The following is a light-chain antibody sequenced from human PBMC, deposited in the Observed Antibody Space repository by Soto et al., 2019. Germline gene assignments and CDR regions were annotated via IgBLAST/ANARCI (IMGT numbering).Light chain of an antibody. J-gene: IGKJ1*01. CDR1: QSISSW. CDR3: QHYNSYPVT. CDR2: DAS. V-gene: IGKV1-5*01. Sequence: DIQRTQSPSTLSASVGDRVTITCRASQSISSWLAWYQQKPGKAPKLLIYDASSLESGVPSRFSGSGSGTEFTLTISSLQPDDFATYYCQHYNSYPVTFGQGTQVEIK.